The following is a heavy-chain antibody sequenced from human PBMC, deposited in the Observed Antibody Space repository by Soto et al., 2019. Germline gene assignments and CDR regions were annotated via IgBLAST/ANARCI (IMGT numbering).Heavy chain of an antibody. D-gene: IGHD2-15*01. V-gene: IGHV3-30*18. Sequence: QVQLVEAGGGVVQPGRSLRLSCAASGFTFSSYGMHWVRQAPGKGLEWVAVISYDGSNKYYADSVKGRFTISRDNSKNTLYLQMNRLGAEVTAVYYCAKDRWPYCSGGSCYYLDYWGQGTLVTVSS. CDR3: AKDRWPYCSGGSCYYLDY. CDR2: ISYDGSNK. J-gene: IGHJ4*02. CDR1: GFTFSSYG.